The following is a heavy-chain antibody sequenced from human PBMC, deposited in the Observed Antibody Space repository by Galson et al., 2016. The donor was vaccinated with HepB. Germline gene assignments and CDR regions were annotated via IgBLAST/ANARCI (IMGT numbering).Heavy chain of an antibody. CDR1: GYTSSDHY. D-gene: IGHD6-13*01. CDR2: TRNTANSYIT. CDR3: VRWVSGAADY. V-gene: IGHV3-72*01. Sequence: SLRLSCAASGYTSSDHYMDWVRQATGKGLEWVGRTRNTANSYITEYAASVKVRITISRDDSKNSVYLQMGSLKTEDTAVYYWVRWVSGAADYWGQGTLVTVSS. J-gene: IGHJ4*01.